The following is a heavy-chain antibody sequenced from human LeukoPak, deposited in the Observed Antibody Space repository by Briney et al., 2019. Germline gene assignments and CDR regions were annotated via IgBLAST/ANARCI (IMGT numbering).Heavy chain of an antibody. CDR3: ARDRGKMTTVTTGRND. J-gene: IGHJ4*02. V-gene: IGHV3-21*01. CDR2: ISSSSSYI. CDR1: GFTFSSYS. D-gene: IGHD4-17*01. Sequence: PGGSLRLSCAASGFTFSSYSMTWVRQAPGKGLERVSSISSSSSYIYYADSVKGRFTISRDNAKDSLYLQMNSLRAEDTAVHYCARDRGKMTTVTTGRNDWGQGTLVTVSS.